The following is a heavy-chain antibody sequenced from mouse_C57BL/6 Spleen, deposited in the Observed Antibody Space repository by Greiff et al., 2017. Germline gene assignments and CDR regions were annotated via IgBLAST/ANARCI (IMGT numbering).Heavy chain of an antibody. CDR1: GYTFTSYW. V-gene: IGHV1-50*01. CDR2: IDPSDSYT. Sequence: QVQLQQPGAELVKPGASVKLSCKASGYTFTSYWMQWVKQRPGQGLEWIGEIDPSDSYTNYNQKFKGKATLTVDPSSSTAYMQLSSLTSEDSAVYYCARDSSGPVAYWGQGTLVTVSA. D-gene: IGHD3-2*02. CDR3: ARDSSGPVAY. J-gene: IGHJ3*01.